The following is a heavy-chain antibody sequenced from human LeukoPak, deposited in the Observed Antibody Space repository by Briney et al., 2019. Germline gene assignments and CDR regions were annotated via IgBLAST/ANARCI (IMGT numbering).Heavy chain of an antibody. CDR3: ARDPHSGSSWGTDY. Sequence: PSQTLSLTCTVSGGSISSGGYYWSWIRQHPGKGLEWIGYIYYSGSTYYNPSLKSRVTISVDTSKNQFSLKLSSVTAADTAVYYCARDPHSGSSWGTDYWGQGTLVTVSS. V-gene: IGHV4-31*03. D-gene: IGHD1-26*01. CDR2: IYYSGST. CDR1: GGSISSGGYY. J-gene: IGHJ4*02.